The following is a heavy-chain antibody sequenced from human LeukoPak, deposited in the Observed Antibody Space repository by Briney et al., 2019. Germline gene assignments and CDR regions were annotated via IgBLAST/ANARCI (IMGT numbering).Heavy chain of an antibody. CDR2: ISSSSSTM. V-gene: IGHV3-48*01. CDR1: GFTFSSYS. CDR3: ARGNYYDSSGYFDY. Sequence: GGSLRLSCAASGFTFSSYSMNWVRQAPGKGLEWVSYISSSSSTMYYADSVKGRFTISRDNAKNSLYLQMNSLRAEDTAVYYCARGNYYDSSGYFDYWGQGTLVTVSS. J-gene: IGHJ4*02. D-gene: IGHD3-22*01.